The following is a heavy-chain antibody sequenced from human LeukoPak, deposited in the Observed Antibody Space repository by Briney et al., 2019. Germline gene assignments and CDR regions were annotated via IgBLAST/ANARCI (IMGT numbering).Heavy chain of an antibody. Sequence: GGSLRLSCAASGFTFSSYGMSWVRQAPGKGLEWVSAISGSGGSTDYADSVKGRFTISRDNAKNSLYLQMNSLRAEDTAVYYCARDYGGSSPFDYWGQGTLVTVSS. CDR1: GFTFSSYG. J-gene: IGHJ4*02. CDR2: ISGSGGST. V-gene: IGHV3-23*01. CDR3: ARDYGGSSPFDY. D-gene: IGHD4-23*01.